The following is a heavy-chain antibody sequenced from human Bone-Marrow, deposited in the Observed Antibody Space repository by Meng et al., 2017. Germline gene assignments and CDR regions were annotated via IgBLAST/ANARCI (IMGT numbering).Heavy chain of an antibody. D-gene: IGHD3-22*01. J-gene: IGHJ3*02. V-gene: IGHV3-21*01. CDR3: ARGLYYYDSSGYYPPVDAFDI. Sequence: GESLKISCAASGFTFSSYSMNWVRQAPGKGLEWVSSISSSSSYIYYADSVKGRFTISRDNAKNSLYLQMNSLRAEDTAVYYCARGLYYYDSSGYYPPVDAFDIWGQGTMVTVSS. CDR1: GFTFSSYS. CDR2: ISSSSSYI.